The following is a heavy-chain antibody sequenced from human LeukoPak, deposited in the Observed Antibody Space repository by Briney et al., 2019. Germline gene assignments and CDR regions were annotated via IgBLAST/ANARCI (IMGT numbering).Heavy chain of an antibody. D-gene: IGHD3-16*01. J-gene: IGHJ3*02. CDR2: ISYDGSSK. CDR1: GFTFSSYA. V-gene: IGHV3-30*14. Sequence: GGSLRLPCAASGFTFSSYAMHWVRQAPGKGLEWVAVISYDGSSKYYADSVKGRFTISRDNSKNTLYLQMNSLRAEDTAVYYCARATIMTTDAFDIWGQGTMVTVSS. CDR3: ARATIMTTDAFDI.